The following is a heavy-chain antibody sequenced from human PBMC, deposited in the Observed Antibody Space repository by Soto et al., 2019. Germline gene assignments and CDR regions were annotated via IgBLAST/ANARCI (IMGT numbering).Heavy chain of an antibody. Sequence: SVKVSCKASGGTFSSYAISWVRQAPGQGLEWMGGIIPIFGTANYAQKFQGRVTITADESTSTAYMELSSLRSEDTAVYYCARDLSLSYYDSSGYYSPYYYYGMDVWG. D-gene: IGHD3-22*01. CDR3: ARDLSLSYYDSSGYYSPYYYYGMDV. CDR2: IIPIFGTA. V-gene: IGHV1-69*13. J-gene: IGHJ6*02. CDR1: GGTFSSYA.